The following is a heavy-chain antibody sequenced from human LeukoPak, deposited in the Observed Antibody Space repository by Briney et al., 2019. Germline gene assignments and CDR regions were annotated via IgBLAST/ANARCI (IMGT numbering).Heavy chain of an antibody. D-gene: IGHD3-9*01. J-gene: IGHJ5*02. CDR3: ARDGHDILTGHPDKNWFDP. CDR2: INAGNGNT. Sequence: GASVKVSCKASGYTFTSYAMHWVRQAPGQRLEWMGWINAGNGNTKYSQEFQGRVTITRDTSASTAYMELSSLRSEDMAVYYCARDGHDILTGHPDKNWFDPWGQGTLVTVSS. V-gene: IGHV1-3*03. CDR1: GYTFTSYA.